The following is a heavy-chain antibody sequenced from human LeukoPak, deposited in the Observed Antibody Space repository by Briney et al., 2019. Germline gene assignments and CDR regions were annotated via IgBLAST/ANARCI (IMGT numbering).Heavy chain of an antibody. CDR3: ARDFGAGWEEPKYSFDY. D-gene: IGHD3-10*01. CDR1: GFTFSSYP. CDR2: ISYDGSKK. J-gene: IGHJ4*02. Sequence: GRSLRLSCAASGFTFSSYPLHWVRQVPGKGLEWVAVISYDGSKKYYADSVKGRFTISRDNSKNTLYLQMNSLKPEDTAVYYCARDFGAGWEEPKYSFDYWGQGILVTVSS. V-gene: IGHV3-30-3*01.